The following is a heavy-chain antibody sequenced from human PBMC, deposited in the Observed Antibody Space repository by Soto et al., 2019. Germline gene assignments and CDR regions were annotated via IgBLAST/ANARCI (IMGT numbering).Heavy chain of an antibody. V-gene: IGHV3-21*01. CDR1: GFTFSSYS. Sequence: GGSLRLSCAASGFTFSSYSMNWVRQAPGKGLEWVSSISSSSSYIYYADSVKGRFTISRDNAKNSLYLQMNSLRAEDTAVYYCARDPMLYCSSTSCENYYYYYMDVWGKGTTVTVSS. D-gene: IGHD2-2*01. CDR3: ARDPMLYCSSTSCENYYYYYMDV. CDR2: ISSSSSYI. J-gene: IGHJ6*03.